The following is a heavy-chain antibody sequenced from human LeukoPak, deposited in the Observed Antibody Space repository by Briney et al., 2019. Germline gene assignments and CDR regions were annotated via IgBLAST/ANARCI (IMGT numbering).Heavy chain of an antibody. CDR2: ISVGGGST. V-gene: IGHV3-23*01. J-gene: IGHJ4*02. D-gene: IGHD6-19*01. CDR3: AKIRLAAVGGRGFDY. CDR1: GFSFSSYA. Sequence: GGSLRLSCAASGFSFSSYAMSWVRQAPGKGLEWVSAISVGGGSTYYADSIKGRFTISRDKSNNTLYLQMNSLRAEDTAVYYCAKIRLAAVGGRGFDYWGQGTLVTVSS.